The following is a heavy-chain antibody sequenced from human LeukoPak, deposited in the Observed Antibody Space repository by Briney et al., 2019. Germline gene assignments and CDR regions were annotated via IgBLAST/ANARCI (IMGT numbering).Heavy chain of an antibody. Sequence: PGGSLRLSCAASGFTFSRSAMTWVRQTPGKGLDWVSSISSSGNTYYADSVKGRFTISRDNSKDTLDLQMDSLRAEDTAVYYCARDDDYYDILTAYAFDIWGQGTKVTVSS. CDR1: GFTFSRSA. CDR3: ARDDDYYDILTAYAFDI. V-gene: IGHV3-23*01. CDR2: ISSSGNT. D-gene: IGHD3-9*01. J-gene: IGHJ3*02.